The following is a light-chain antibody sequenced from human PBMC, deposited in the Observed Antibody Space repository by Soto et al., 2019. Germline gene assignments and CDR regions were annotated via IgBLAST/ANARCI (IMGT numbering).Light chain of an antibody. CDR3: QQYDNLPLT. Sequence: IWMTQSPSLLSASTGDRVTITCQASQDISNYLNWYQQKPGKAPKLLIYDASNLETGVPSRFSGSGSGTDFTFTISSLQPEDIATYYCQQYDNLPLTFGPGTKVDIK. J-gene: IGKJ3*01. CDR2: DAS. V-gene: IGKV1-33*01. CDR1: QDISNY.